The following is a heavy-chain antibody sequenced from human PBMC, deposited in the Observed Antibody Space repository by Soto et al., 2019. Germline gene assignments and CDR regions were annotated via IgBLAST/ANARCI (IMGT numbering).Heavy chain of an antibody. CDR1: GYTFTSYG. V-gene: IGHV1-18*04. CDR2: ISAYNGNT. Sequence: QVQLVQSGAEVKKPGASVKVSCKASGYTFTSYGISWVRQAPGQGLEWMGWISAYNGNTNYAQKLQGRVTMTTDTSTSTAYMKLRSLRSDDTAVYYCARSSNYYDSSGYPFDYWGQGTLVTVSS. CDR3: ARSSNYYDSSGYPFDY. J-gene: IGHJ4*02. D-gene: IGHD3-22*01.